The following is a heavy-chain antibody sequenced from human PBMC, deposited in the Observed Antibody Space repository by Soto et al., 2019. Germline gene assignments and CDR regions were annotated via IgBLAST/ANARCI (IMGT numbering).Heavy chain of an antibody. V-gene: IGHV1-69*13. Sequence: ASVKVSCKASGGAFSSYAISWVRQAPGQGLEWMGGIIPIFGTANYAQKFQGRVTITADESTSTAYMELSSLRSEDTAVYYCARGEQQLGISYYYYGVDVWGQGTTVTVSS. D-gene: IGHD6-13*01. CDR2: IIPIFGTA. CDR1: GGAFSSYA. J-gene: IGHJ6*02. CDR3: ARGEQQLGISYYYYGVDV.